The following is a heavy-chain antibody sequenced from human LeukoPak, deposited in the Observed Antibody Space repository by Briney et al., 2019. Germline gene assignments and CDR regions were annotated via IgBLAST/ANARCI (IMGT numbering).Heavy chain of an antibody. J-gene: IGHJ4*02. Sequence: SETLSLTCTVSGGSISGHYWTWIRQPPGKGLEWIGQIHYSGSTYYNPSLKSRVTISVDTSKNQFSLKLSSVTAADTAVYYCAGGAIVVVPAAIDYWGQGTLVTVSS. D-gene: IGHD2-2*01. CDR1: GGSISGHY. CDR3: AGGAIVVVPAAIDY. V-gene: IGHV4-59*06. CDR2: IHYSGST.